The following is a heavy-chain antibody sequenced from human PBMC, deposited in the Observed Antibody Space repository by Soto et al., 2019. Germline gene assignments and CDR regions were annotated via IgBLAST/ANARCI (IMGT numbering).Heavy chain of an antibody. D-gene: IGHD3-3*01. CDR1: GGTFSSYA. CDR2: IIPIFGTA. CDR3: ARKGENYDFWSGYYLY. J-gene: IGHJ4*02. V-gene: IGHV1-69*01. Sequence: QVQLVQSGAEVKKPGSSVKVSCKASGGTFSSYAISWVRQAPGQGLEWMGGIIPIFGTANYAQKFQGRVTITADESTSTAYMELSSLRSEETAVYYCARKGENYDFWSGYYLYWGQGTLVTVSS.